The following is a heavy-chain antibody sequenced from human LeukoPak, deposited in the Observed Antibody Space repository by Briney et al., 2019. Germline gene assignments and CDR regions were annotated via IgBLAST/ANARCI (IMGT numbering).Heavy chain of an antibody. CDR1: GFTFSSYS. J-gene: IGHJ4*02. V-gene: IGHV3-48*01. D-gene: IGHD3-10*01. CDR2: ISSSSSTI. Sequence: PGGSLRLSCAASGFTFSSYSMNWVRQAPGKGLEWVSYISSSSSTIYYADSVKGRFTISRDNAKNSLYLQMNSLRAEDKSVYYCARTPTYYYGSGSSQDAYYFDYWGQGTLVTVSP. CDR3: ARTPTYYYGSGSSQDAYYFDY.